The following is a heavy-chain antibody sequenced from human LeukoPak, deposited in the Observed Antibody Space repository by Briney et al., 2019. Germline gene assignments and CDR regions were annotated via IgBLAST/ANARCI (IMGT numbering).Heavy chain of an antibody. Sequence: GGSLRLSCAASGFTFSTYWMSWVRQVPGKGLEWVANIKQDGSQKYYVDSVRGRFTISRDNAKNSLYLQMNSLRAEDTAVYYCARALTTLTYEGYWGQGTLVTVSS. V-gene: IGHV3-7*01. J-gene: IGHJ4*02. CDR3: ARALTTLTYEGY. CDR1: GFTFSTYW. CDR2: IKQDGSQK. D-gene: IGHD1-1*01.